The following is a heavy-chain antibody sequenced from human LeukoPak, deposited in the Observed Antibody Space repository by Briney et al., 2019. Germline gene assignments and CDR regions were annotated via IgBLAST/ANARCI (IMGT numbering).Heavy chain of an antibody. CDR2: IYTNGRT. J-gene: IGHJ6*03. Sequence: SSETLSLTCAVSGVSVSNFYWSWIRQPAGKGLEWVGRIYTNGRTKSNPSVNSRVSLSVDTSKNQLSLRLASVAAADTAVFYCLRDKRGWLQEKNYYYYVDVWGKGTTVTVSS. CDR3: LRDKRGWLQEKNYYYYVDV. CDR1: GVSVSNFY. D-gene: IGHD5-24*01. V-gene: IGHV4-4*07.